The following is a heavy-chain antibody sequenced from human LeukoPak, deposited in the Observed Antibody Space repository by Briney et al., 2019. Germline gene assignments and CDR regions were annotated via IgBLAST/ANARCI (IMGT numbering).Heavy chain of an antibody. Sequence: SGTLSLTCAVSGDSISTTNWWTWVRQPPGKGLEWIGEIYHRGNTNYNPSLKSRVTISVDTSRNQFSLKVSSVTAADTAVYYCARGPSERYYESSGYYYFDYWGQGTLVTVSS. CDR2: IYHRGNT. D-gene: IGHD3-22*01. CDR3: ARGPSERYYESSGYYYFDY. CDR1: GDSISTTNW. J-gene: IGHJ4*02. V-gene: IGHV4-4*02.